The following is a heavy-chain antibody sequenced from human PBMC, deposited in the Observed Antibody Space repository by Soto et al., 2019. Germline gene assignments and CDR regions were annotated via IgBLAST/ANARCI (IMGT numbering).Heavy chain of an antibody. Sequence: QVQLVQSGAEVKKPGSSVKVSCKASGGTFSSYTISWVRQAPGQGLEWMGRIIPILGIANYAQKFQGRVTIPADKATSTAYVELSSLRSEGTAVYYCARDTIPPWGWGFGVTRYYGMDVWGQGTTVTVSS. J-gene: IGHJ6*02. CDR2: IIPILGIA. CDR3: ARDTIPPWGWGFGVTRYYGMDV. V-gene: IGHV1-69*08. CDR1: GGTFSSYT. D-gene: IGHD3-3*01.